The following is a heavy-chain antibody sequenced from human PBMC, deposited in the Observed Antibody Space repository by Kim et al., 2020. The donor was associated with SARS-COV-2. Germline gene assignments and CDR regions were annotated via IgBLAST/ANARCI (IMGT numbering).Heavy chain of an antibody. D-gene: IGHD2-15*01. Sequence: GGSLRLSCAASGFTFSDYYMSWIRQAPGKGLEWVSYISSSGSTIYYADSVKGRFTISRDNAKNSLYLQMNSLRAEDTAVYYCARDVRRYCSGGSCYVDYYYYYGMDGWGQGTTVTVSS. CDR1: GFTFSDYY. CDR3: ARDVRRYCSGGSCYVDYYYYYGMDG. V-gene: IGHV3-11*04. J-gene: IGHJ6*02. CDR2: ISSSGSTI.